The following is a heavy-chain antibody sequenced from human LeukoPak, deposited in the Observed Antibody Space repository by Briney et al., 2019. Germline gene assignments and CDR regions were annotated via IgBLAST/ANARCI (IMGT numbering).Heavy chain of an antibody. CDR3: ARDSESGYDYYYYGMDV. CDR2: IYTSGST. D-gene: IGHD5-12*01. J-gene: IGHJ6*02. Sequence: SETLSLTCTVSGGSISGYYWSWIRQPPGKGLEWIGYIYTSGSTNYNPSLKSRVTMSVDTSKNQFSLKLSSVTAADTAVYYCARDSESGYDYYYYGMDVWGQGTTVTVSS. CDR1: GGSISGYY. V-gene: IGHV4-4*08.